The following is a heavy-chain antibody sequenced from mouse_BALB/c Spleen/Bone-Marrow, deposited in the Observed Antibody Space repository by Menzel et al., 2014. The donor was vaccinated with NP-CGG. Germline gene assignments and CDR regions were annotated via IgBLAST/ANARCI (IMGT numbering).Heavy chain of an antibody. CDR1: GYTFTSYD. J-gene: IGHJ3*01. V-gene: IGHV1S56*01. Sequence: QVQLKESGPELVKPGALVKISCKASGYTFTSYDINWVKQRPGQGLEWIGWIYPGNGSTKYNEKFKGKATLTADKSSSTAYMQLSSLTSENSAVYFCARSGDSSGYGFAYWGQGTLVTVSA. CDR3: ARSGDSSGYGFAY. CDR2: IYPGNGST. D-gene: IGHD3-2*01.